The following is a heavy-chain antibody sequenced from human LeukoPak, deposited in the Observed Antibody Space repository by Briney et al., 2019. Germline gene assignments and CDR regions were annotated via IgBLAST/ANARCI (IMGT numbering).Heavy chain of an antibody. CDR2: ISYDGSNK. CDR1: AFTFSSYG. V-gene: IGHV3-30*18. CDR3: AKGLGEDGGKRRLHYLDY. J-gene: IGHJ4*02. Sequence: GGSLRLSCAASAFTFSSYGMHWVRQAPGKGLEWVAVISYDGSNKYYADSVKGRFTISRDNSKNTLYLQMNSLRAEDTAVYYCAKGLGEDGGKRRLHYLDYWGQGTLVTVSS. D-gene: IGHD4-23*01.